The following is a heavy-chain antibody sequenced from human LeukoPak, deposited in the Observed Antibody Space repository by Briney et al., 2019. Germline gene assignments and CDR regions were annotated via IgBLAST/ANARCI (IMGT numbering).Heavy chain of an antibody. D-gene: IGHD3-3*01. V-gene: IGHV4-31*03. CDR3: AGHEKAETSITIFGVVSSYSWFDP. CDR1: GGSISSGGYY. Sequence: KPSQTLSLTSTVSGGSISSGGYYWSWIRQHPGKGLEWIGYIYYSGSTYYNPSLKSRVTISVDTSKNQFSLKLSSVTAADTAVYYCAGHEKAETSITIFGVVSSYSWFDPWGQGTLVTVSS. CDR2: IYYSGST. J-gene: IGHJ5*02.